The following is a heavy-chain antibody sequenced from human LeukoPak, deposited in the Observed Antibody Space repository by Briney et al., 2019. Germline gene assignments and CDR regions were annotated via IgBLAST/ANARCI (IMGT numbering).Heavy chain of an antibody. J-gene: IGHJ5*02. CDR3: AKDRVGATRVNWFDP. CDR1: GFTFSSYA. CDR2: ISGSGGST. D-gene: IGHD1-26*01. V-gene: IGHV3-23*01. Sequence: TGGSLRLSCAASGFTFSSYAMSWVSQAPGKGLEWVSAISGSGGSTYYADSVKGRFTISRDNSKNTLYLQMNSLRAEDTAVYYCAKDRVGATRVNWFDPWGQGTLVTVSS.